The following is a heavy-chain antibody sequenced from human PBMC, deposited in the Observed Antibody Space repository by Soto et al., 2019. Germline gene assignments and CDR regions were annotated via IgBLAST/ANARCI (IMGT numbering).Heavy chain of an antibody. CDR1: GFTFSNNG. D-gene: IGHD2-15*01. CDR3: AMDLYGGSCRFDY. CDR2: ISSDGSKK. Sequence: QVQLVESGGGVVQPGRSLRLSCVASGFTFSNNGIHWVRQAPGKGLEWVAVISSDGSKKYYADSVKGRFTISRDNSKNTLYLQMNSLRAEDTGVYYCAMDLYGGSCRFDYWGQGTLVTVSS. V-gene: IGHV3-30*03. J-gene: IGHJ4*02.